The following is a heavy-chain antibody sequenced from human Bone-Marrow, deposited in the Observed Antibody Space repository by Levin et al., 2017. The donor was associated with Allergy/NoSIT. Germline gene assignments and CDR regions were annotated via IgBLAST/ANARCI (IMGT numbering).Heavy chain of an antibody. Sequence: SETLSLTCAVYGASFSGYYWSWIRQPPGKGLEWIGEINHSGSTNYNPSLKSRVIISVDMSKKQFSLNVTSVIAADTAVYYCARGKYGGNSGYFQHWGQGTLVTVPS. CDR1: GASFSGYY. J-gene: IGHJ1*01. D-gene: IGHD4-23*01. CDR3: ARGKYGGNSGYFQH. CDR2: INHSGST. V-gene: IGHV4-34*01.